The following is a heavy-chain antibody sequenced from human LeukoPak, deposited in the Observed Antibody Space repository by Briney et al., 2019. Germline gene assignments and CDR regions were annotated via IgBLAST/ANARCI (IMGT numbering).Heavy chain of an antibody. J-gene: IGHJ3*02. V-gene: IGHV3-21*01. CDR2: ISSASSYI. Sequence: GGSLRLSCAASGFTFSSYNMNWVRQAPGKGLEWAASISSASSYIYYADSVKGRFTISRDNAKNSLYLQMNSLRAEDTAVYYCASYGDYSDAFDIWGQGTMVTASS. CDR3: ASYGDYSDAFDI. D-gene: IGHD4-17*01. CDR1: GFTFSSYN.